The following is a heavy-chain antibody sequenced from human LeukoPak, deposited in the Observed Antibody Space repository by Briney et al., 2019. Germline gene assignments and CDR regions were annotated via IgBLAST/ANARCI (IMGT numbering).Heavy chain of an antibody. J-gene: IGHJ6*02. CDR1: GLAFSNFA. Sequence: GGSLRLSCAASGLAFSNFAMSWVRQAPEKGLEWVSAITSGGSSTNYADSVRGRFTISKDNSKNTLYLQMNSLRAEDTAMYYCVLLTGYHYYYDLAVWGQGTTVTVSS. V-gene: IGHV3-23*01. CDR3: VLLTGYHYYYDLAV. D-gene: IGHD3-9*01. CDR2: ITSGGSST.